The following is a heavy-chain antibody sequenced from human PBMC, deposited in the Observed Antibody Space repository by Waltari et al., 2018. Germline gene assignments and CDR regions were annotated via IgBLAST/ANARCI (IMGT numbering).Heavy chain of an antibody. D-gene: IGHD3-3*01. J-gene: IGHJ6*02. Sequence: QLHLQESGPGLVRSATTLSLPCTVPRDSFIHAHHYWGWLRQSPRKGLEWIGTIYYTGSTSYNPSLKSRVTVSIDTSKNQFSLKLSSVTAADTAVYFCARRDHDFWSGYFSVWGQGTTVTVSS. CDR1: RDSFIHAHHY. CDR3: ARRDHDFWSGYFSV. CDR2: IYYTGST. V-gene: IGHV4-39*01.